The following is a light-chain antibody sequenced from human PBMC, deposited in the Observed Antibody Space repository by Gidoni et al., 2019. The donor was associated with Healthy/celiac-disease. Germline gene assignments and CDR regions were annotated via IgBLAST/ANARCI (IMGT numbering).Light chain of an antibody. CDR1: QSITSY. CDR3: QKSYSPPYR. CDR2: AAS. J-gene: IGKJ2*03. V-gene: IGKV1-39*01. Sequence: DIQLTQSPSSLSASVGDRVTITCRASQSITSYLNWYQQKPGKAPNLLIYAASTLQSGVPSRFSGSGSGTDFTLTISSLQPEDVATYYCQKSYSPPYRFGQGTKLGIK.